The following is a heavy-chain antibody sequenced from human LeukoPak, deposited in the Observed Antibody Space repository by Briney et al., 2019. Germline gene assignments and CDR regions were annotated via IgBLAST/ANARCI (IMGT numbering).Heavy chain of an antibody. V-gene: IGHV1-2*05. CDR1: GYTFTAYY. CDR3: AIGGGGSDAFDI. J-gene: IGHJ3*02. D-gene: IGHD2-15*01. CDR2: INPNSGVT. Sequence: GASVKVSCKASGYTFTAYYIHWGRQAPGQGLEWMGRINPNSGVTSYAQKFQGRVTMTRDKSISTGYMELSRLRSDDTVVYSCAIGGGGSDAFDIWGQGTMVTVSS.